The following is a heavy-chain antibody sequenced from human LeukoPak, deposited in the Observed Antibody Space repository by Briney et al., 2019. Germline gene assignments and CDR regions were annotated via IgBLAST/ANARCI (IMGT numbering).Heavy chain of an antibody. CDR3: ASEWPGYCGGGSCYSGFY. CDR2: ISSSSSAI. V-gene: IGHV3-21*01. CDR1: GFTFSSYS. J-gene: IGHJ4*02. Sequence: VGALRLSCAASGFTFSSYSMCWGRQALGGGRGWGSSISSSSSAIYYADSVKGRFTISRDNAKNPLYLQINSLRAEDTAVYYCASEWPGYCGGGSCYSGFYWGQGTLVTVSS. D-gene: IGHD2-15*01.